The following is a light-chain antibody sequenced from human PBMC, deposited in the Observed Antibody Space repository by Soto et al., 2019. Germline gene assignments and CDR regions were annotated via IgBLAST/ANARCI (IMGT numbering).Light chain of an antibody. Sequence: QSVLTQPASVSGSPGQSITLSCTGTSSDVGSYNLVSWYQQHPGKAPQLMIYEVSKRPSGVSNRFSVSKSGNTASLTISGLQAEDEADYYCCSFAGSRVVFGGGTKLTVL. CDR3: CSFAGSRVV. CDR2: EVS. J-gene: IGLJ2*01. V-gene: IGLV2-23*02. CDR1: SSDVGSYNL.